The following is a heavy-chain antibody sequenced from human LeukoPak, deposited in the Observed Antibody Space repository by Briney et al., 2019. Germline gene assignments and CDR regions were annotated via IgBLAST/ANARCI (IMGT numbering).Heavy chain of an antibody. CDR2: IYHSGST. CDR1: GGSISSSNW. D-gene: IGHD2-2*01. J-gene: IGHJ5*02. V-gene: IGHV4-4*02. Sequence: PSGTLSLTCAVSGGSISSSNWWSWVRQPPGKGLEWIGEIYHSGSTNYNPSLKSRVTISVDKPKNQFSLKLSSVTAADTAVYYCARIMGRGYCSSTSCRGDWFDPWGQGTLVTVSS. CDR3: ARIMGRGYCSSTSCRGDWFDP.